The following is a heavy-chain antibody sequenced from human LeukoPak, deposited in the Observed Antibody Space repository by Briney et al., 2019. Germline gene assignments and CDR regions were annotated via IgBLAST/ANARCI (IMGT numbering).Heavy chain of an antibody. CDR1: GFTFSTYA. CDR3: ARGDGHYRY. Sequence: PGGSLRLSCAASGFTFSTYAMSWVRQAPGKGLEWVSRINSDGSITIYADSVKGRLTISRDNARNTLYLQMNSLRAEDTAVYYCARGDGHYRYWGQGTLVTVSS. J-gene: IGHJ4*02. V-gene: IGHV3-74*01. CDR2: INSDGSIT. D-gene: IGHD5-24*01.